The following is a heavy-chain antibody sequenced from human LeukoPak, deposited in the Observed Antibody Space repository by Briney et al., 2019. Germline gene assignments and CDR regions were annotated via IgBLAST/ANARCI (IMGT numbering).Heavy chain of an antibody. CDR2: ISSSGSYI. CDR1: GFTFNNYG. J-gene: IGHJ4*02. D-gene: IGHD1-26*01. CDR3: ARVGAAPFPFDY. Sequence: GGSLRLSCAPSGFTFNNYGMNWVRQAPGKGLEWVSFISSSGSYIYYPDSVKGRFTISRDNAKNFLYLQMNSLRAEDTAVYYCARVGAAPFPFDYWGQGTLVTVSS. V-gene: IGHV3-21*01.